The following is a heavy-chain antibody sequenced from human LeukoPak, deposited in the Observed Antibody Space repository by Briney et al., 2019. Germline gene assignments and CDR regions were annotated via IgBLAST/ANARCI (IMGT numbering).Heavy chain of an antibody. D-gene: IGHD6-6*01. J-gene: IGHJ6*04. Sequence: PGGSLRLSCGASGFTFSSYWMSWVRQAPGKGLEWVANIKQDGSEKYYVDSVKGRFTISRDNAKNSLYLQMNSLRAEDTAVYYCARDSSYGMDVWGKGTTVTVSS. CDR2: IKQDGSEK. V-gene: IGHV3-7*03. CDR1: GFTFSSYW. CDR3: ARDSSYGMDV.